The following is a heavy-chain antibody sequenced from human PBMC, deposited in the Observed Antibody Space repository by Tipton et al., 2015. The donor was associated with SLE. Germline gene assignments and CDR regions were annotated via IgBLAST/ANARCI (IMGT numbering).Heavy chain of an antibody. D-gene: IGHD2-15*01. J-gene: IGHJ4*02. CDR2: INHSGST. Sequence: TLSLTCAVYGGSFSGYYWSWIRQPPGKGLEWIGEINHSGSTNYNPSLKSRVTISVDTSKNQFSLKLSSVTAADTAVYYCAREDLVGDYWGQGTLVTVSS. CDR3: AREDLVGDY. V-gene: IGHV4-34*01. CDR1: GGSFSGYY.